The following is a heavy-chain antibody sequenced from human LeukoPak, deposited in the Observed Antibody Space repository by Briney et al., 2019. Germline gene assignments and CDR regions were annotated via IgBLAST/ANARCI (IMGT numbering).Heavy chain of an antibody. CDR1: GGSFSGYY. J-gene: IGHJ4*02. CDR2: INHSGST. V-gene: IGHV4-34*01. Sequence: PSETLSLTCAVYGGSFSGYYWSWIRQPPGKGLEWIGEINHSGSTNYNPSLKSRVTISVDTSKNQFSLKLSSVTAADTAVYYCARLRGDYDFWSGYFRQPFHYWGQGTLVTVSS. CDR3: ARLRGDYDFWSGYFRQPFHY. D-gene: IGHD3-3*01.